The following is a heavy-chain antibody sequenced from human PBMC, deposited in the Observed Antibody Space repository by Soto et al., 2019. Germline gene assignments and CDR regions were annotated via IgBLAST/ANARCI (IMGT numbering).Heavy chain of an antibody. V-gene: IGHV1-58*02. CDR1: GFTFTSSA. CDR2: IVVSSGNT. J-gene: IGHJ6*02. Sequence: QMQLVQSGPEVKKPGTSVKVSCKASGFTFTSSAMQWVRQARGQRLEWIGWIVVSSGNTNYAQKFKERVAITRDMSTSTAYMERSSLRSVDTAVYYCAAWTPPSSYYYYGMDVWGQGTTVTVSS. D-gene: IGHD2-15*01. CDR3: AAWTPPSSYYYYGMDV.